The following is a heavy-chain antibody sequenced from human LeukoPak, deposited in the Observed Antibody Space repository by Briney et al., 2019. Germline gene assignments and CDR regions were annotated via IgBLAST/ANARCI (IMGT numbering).Heavy chain of an antibody. CDR3: ARDSSSWYYNWFDP. V-gene: IGHV1-8*02. CDR2: MNPNSGNT. Sequence: ASVKVSCKASGYTFTSYGISWVRQATGQGLEWMGWMNPNSGNTGYAQKFQGRVTMTRNTSISTAYMELSSLRSEDTAVYYCARDSSSWYYNWFDPWGQGTLVTVSS. D-gene: IGHD6-13*01. J-gene: IGHJ5*02. CDR1: GYTFTSYG.